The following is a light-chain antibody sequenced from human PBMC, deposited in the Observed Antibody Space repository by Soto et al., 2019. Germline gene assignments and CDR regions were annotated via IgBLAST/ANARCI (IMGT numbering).Light chain of an antibody. CDR2: RAS. V-gene: IGKV1-5*03. CDR3: QQYNAHPYT. J-gene: IGKJ2*01. Sequence: DFQMAQSPSSLSASVGDRVSMTCRASQSIHSWLAWYQQKPGRTPKLLIYRASSLQSGVPSRFSGSGSGTEFTLTITSLQPDDFATYYCQQYNAHPYTFGQGTKLEI. CDR1: QSIHSW.